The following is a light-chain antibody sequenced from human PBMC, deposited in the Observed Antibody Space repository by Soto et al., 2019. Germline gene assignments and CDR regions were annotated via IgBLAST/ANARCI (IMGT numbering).Light chain of an antibody. J-gene: IGKJ2*01. Sequence: EIVMTQSPAALSVSPGERVTLSCRASESVSNNLAWYQQRPGQTPRLLIYGASIRAPDIPARFSGSGSGTEFTLAISSLQSEDFAVYYCHHYNKWPRTFGQGTKLEIK. CDR3: HHYNKWPRT. CDR2: GAS. CDR1: ESVSNN. V-gene: IGKV3-15*01.